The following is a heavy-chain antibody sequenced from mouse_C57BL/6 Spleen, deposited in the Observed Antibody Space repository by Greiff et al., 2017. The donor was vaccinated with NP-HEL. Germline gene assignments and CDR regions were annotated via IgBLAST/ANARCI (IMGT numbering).Heavy chain of an antibody. Sequence: QVQLQQSGPELVKPGASVKISCKASGYAFSSSWMNWVKQRPGKGLEWIGRIYPGDGDTNYNGKFKGKATLTADKSFSTAYMQLSSLTSEDSAVYFWARSFNTTVVVGDYWGQGTTLTVSS. D-gene: IGHD1-1*01. CDR1: GYAFSSSW. V-gene: IGHV1-82*01. CDR3: ARSFNTTVVVGDY. J-gene: IGHJ2*01. CDR2: IYPGDGDT.